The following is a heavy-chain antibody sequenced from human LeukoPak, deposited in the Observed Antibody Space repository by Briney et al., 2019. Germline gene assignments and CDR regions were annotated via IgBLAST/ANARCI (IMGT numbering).Heavy chain of an antibody. V-gene: IGHV3-64*04. J-gene: IGHJ4*02. CDR2: ISSNGGST. CDR1: GFTFSSYA. Sequence: GGPLRLSCSASGFTFSSYAMHWVRQAPGKGLEYVSAISSNGGSTYYADSVKGRFTISRDNSKNTLYLQMNSLRAEDTAVYYCARDARQGYSSGWDYYFDYWGQGTLVTVSS. D-gene: IGHD6-19*01. CDR3: ARDARQGYSSGWDYYFDY.